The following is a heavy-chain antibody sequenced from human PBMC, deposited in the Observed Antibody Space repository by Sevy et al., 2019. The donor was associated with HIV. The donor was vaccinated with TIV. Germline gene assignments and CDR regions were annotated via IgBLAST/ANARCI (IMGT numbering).Heavy chain of an antibody. CDR3: ARDKGGSTWFLLDP. CDR1: GGSIRSYY. V-gene: IGHV4-4*07. D-gene: IGHD6-13*01. CDR2: IYSGGNT. J-gene: IGHJ5*02. Sequence: SETLSLTCAVSGGSIRSYYWSWIRQPAGKGLEWIGRIYSGGNTNYNPSLKSRVTMSVDTSKNQLSLELRSVTAADTTVYYCARDKGGSTWFLLDPWGQGRLVTVSS.